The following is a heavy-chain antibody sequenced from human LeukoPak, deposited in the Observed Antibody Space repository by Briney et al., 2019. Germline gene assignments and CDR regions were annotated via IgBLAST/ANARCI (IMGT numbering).Heavy chain of an antibody. D-gene: IGHD3-22*01. J-gene: IGHJ4*02. CDR1: GFTFSSYA. CDR2: ISGSGGST. CDR3: AKHYYDSSGSHFDY. V-gene: IGHV3-23*01. Sequence: PGGSLRLSCAASGFTFSSYAMSWVRQAPGRGLEWVSAISGSGGSTYYADSVKGRFTISRDNSRNTLFLQMNSLRAEDTAVYYCAKHYYDSSGSHFDYWGQGTLVTVSS.